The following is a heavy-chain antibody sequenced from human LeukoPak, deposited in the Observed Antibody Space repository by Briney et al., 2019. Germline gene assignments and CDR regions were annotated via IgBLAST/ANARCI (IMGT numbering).Heavy chain of an antibody. D-gene: IGHD3-10*01. CDR2: INHSGST. CDR3: ARVRYTYYYGSGSSPTKYYMDV. V-gene: IGHV4-34*01. CDR1: GGSFSGYY. Sequence: SETLSLTCAVYGGSFSGYYWSWIRQPPGKGLEWIGEINHSGSTNYNPSLKSRVTISVDTSKNQFSLKLSSVTAADTAVYYCARVRYTYYYGSGSSPTKYYMDVWGKGTTVTVSS. J-gene: IGHJ6*03.